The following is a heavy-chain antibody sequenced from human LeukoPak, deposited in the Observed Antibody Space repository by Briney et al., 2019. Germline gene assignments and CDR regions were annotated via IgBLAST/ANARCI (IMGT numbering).Heavy chain of an antibody. Sequence: PGRSLRLSCAASGFTFSSYAMHWVRQAPGKGLEWVAVISYDGSNKYYADSVKGRFTISRDNSKNTLYLQMNSLRAEDTAVYYCAKDSSGWPNWFDPWGQGTLVTVSS. D-gene: IGHD6-19*01. CDR2: ISYDGSNK. CDR3: AKDSSGWPNWFDP. CDR1: GFTFSSYA. J-gene: IGHJ5*02. V-gene: IGHV3-30*04.